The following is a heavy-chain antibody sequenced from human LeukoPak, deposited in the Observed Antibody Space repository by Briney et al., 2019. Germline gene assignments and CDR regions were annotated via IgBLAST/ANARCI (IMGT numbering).Heavy chain of an antibody. V-gene: IGHV3-7*01. D-gene: IGHD1-26*01. Sequence: GGSLRLSCAASGFTFSNYWMSWVRQAPGKGLEWVANIKYDGSGINYVDSVKGRFTISRDNAKNSLDLQMNSLRAEDTAVYYCARMGDDYWGQGTLVTVSS. J-gene: IGHJ4*02. CDR3: ARMGDDY. CDR2: IKYDGSGI. CDR1: GFTFSNYW.